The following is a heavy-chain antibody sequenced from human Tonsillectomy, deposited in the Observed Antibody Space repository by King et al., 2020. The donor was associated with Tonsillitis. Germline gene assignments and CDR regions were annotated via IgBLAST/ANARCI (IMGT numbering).Heavy chain of an antibody. J-gene: IGHJ6*03. V-gene: IGHV3-30-3*01. CDR3: ARAGFCDSTSCYRYYYYMDV. CDR1: GFTFTTYA. Sequence: VQLVESGGGVVQPGRSLRLSCAASGFTFTTYAMHWVRQAPGKGLEWVAFISYDGSNNSYTDSVKGPYTISRDNYKNTLFLQINSLCAEDTAVYYCARAGFCDSTSCYRYYYYMDVWGKGTTVTVSS. CDR2: ISYDGSNN. D-gene: IGHD2-2*01.